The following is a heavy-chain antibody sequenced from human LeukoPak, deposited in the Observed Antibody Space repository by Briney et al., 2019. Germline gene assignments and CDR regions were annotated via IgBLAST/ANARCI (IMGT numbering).Heavy chain of an antibody. D-gene: IGHD2-2*01. J-gene: IGHJ4*02. CDR3: ARVLGCSTTSCYAAYIDS. CDR2: IYYRGRT. CDR1: GGSISSYY. V-gene: IGHV4-59*01. Sequence: SETLSLTCTVSGGSISSYYWIWIRQPPGKGLEWIGYIYYRGRTNYNPSLKSRVTISVDTSKNQFSLKLSSVIAADTAVYYCARVLGCSTTSCYAAYIDSWGQGTLVTVSS.